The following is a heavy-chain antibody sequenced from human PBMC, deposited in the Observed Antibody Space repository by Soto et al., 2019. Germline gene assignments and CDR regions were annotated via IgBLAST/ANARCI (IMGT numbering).Heavy chain of an antibody. CDR1: GGSLSGYY. J-gene: IGHJ4*02. CDR2: INHSGST. V-gene: IGHV4-34*01. CDR3: ARPSITMVRGPFDY. Sequence: QVQLQQWGAGLLKPSETLSLTCAVYGGSLSGYYWSWIRQPPWKGLEWIGEINHSGSTNYNPSLKSRVTISVDTSKNQFSLKLRSVTAADTAVYYCARPSITMVRGPFDYWGQGTLVTVSS. D-gene: IGHD3-10*01.